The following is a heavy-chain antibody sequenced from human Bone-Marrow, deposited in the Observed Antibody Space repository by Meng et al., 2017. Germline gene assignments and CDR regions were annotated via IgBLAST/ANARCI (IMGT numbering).Heavy chain of an antibody. J-gene: IGHJ6*02. CDR1: GFTFSSYA. CDR3: ARDLGTMVRGVVYYYYYYGMDV. V-gene: IGHV3-30*04. D-gene: IGHD3-10*01. Sequence: GGSLRLSCAASGFTFSSYAMHWVRQAPGKGLEWVAVISYDGSNKYYADSVKGRFTISRDNSKNTLYLQMNSLRAEDTAVYYCARDLGTMVRGVVYYYYYYGMDVWGQGTTVTVSS. CDR2: ISYDGSNK.